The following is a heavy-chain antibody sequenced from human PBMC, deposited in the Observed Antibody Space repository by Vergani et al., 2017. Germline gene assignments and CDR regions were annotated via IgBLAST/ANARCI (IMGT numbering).Heavy chain of an antibody. V-gene: IGHV1-18*04. Sequence: QVQLVQSGAEVKKPGASVKVSCKASGYTFTSYGISWVRQAPGQGLEWMGWISAYNGNTNYAQKLQGRVTMTTDTSTSTAYMELRSLRSDDTAVYYCASGYSYGNYYYYYYMDVWGKGTTVTVSS. J-gene: IGHJ6*03. D-gene: IGHD5-18*01. CDR1: GYTFTSYG. CDR2: ISAYNGNT. CDR3: ASGYSYGNYYYYYYMDV.